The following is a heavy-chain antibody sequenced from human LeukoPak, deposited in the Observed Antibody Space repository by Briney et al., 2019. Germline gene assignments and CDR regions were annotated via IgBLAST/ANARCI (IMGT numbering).Heavy chain of an antibody. CDR2: MYYSGSV. Sequence: SETLSLTCSVFGGSISSSGYYWGWLRQPPGKGLEWIGSMYYSGSVFFNPSLRSRISISMDSPKNQFSLKLNSVTAADTAVYYCARRPGGYESGHGDDYWGRGTLVTVSS. V-gene: IGHV4-39*01. CDR1: GGSISSSGYY. CDR3: ARRPGGYESGHGDDY. J-gene: IGHJ4*02. D-gene: IGHD3-3*01.